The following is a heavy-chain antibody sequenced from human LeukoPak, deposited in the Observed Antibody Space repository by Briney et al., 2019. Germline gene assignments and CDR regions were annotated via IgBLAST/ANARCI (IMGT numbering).Heavy chain of an antibody. D-gene: IGHD5-12*01. V-gene: IGHV3-21*01. J-gene: IGHJ3*02. CDR2: ISSSSSYI. CDR3: ARGVGLRYDAFAI. CDR1: GFTFSSYS. Sequence: GGSLRLSCAASGFTFSSYSMNWVRQAPGKGLEWVSSISSSSSYIYYADSVKGRFTISRDNAKNSLYLQMNSLRAEDTAVYYCARGVGLRYDAFAIWGQGTMVTASS.